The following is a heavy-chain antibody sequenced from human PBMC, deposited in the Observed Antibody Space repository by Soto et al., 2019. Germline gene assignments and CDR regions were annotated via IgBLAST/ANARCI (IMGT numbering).Heavy chain of an antibody. CDR1: GYSFTNYW. CDR3: AREAWPLLQTGMDV. J-gene: IGHJ6*02. V-gene: IGHV5-51*01. CDR2: IYPGDFDT. Sequence: GESLKISCKGSGYSFTNYWIGWVRQMPGKGLECMGIIYPGDFDTIYSPSFQGQVTISVDNSISTAYLQWTTLKTSDTAIYYCAREAWPLLQTGMDVWGQGTTVTVSS. D-gene: IGHD5-12*01.